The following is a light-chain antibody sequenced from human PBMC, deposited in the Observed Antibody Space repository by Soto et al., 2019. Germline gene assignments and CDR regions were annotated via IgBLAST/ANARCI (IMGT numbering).Light chain of an antibody. V-gene: IGLV2-14*01. CDR1: SSDVGAYNF. Sequence: QPASVSGSPGQSISISCTGTSSDVGAYNFVSWCQQHPDKAPKLVIFDVNNRPSGVSNRFSGSKSGNTASLTISGLRAEDEADYYCTSYTSISTYVFGTGTKLTVL. J-gene: IGLJ1*01. CDR3: TSYTSISTYV. CDR2: DVN.